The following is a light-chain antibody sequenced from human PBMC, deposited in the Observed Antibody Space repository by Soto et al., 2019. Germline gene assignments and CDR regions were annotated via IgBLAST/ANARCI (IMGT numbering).Light chain of an antibody. J-gene: IGKJ1*01. CDR2: GGS. Sequence: IVLTQSPGTLSLSPGERATLSCRASQSVNSNYLAWYQQKPGQAPRLLIYGGSRSATGIPDRFSGGGSGTNFTLTISRLEAEHYAVYYCQQYSSGMFGQGTKVEI. CDR1: QSVNSNY. CDR3: QQYSSGM. V-gene: IGKV3-20*01.